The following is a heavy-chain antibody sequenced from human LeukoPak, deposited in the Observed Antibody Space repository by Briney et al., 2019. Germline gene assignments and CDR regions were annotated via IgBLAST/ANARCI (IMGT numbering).Heavy chain of an antibody. CDR2: MNPNSGNT. D-gene: IGHD6-13*01. J-gene: IGHJ4*02. V-gene: IGHV1-8*01. CDR1: GYTLTSYD. Sequence: GASVKVSCKASGYTLTSYDINWVRQATGQGLEWMGWMNPNSGNTGYAQKFQGRVTMTRNTSISTAYMELSSLRSEDTAVYYCARGIGSSWHFDYWGQGTPVTVSS. CDR3: ARGIGSSWHFDY.